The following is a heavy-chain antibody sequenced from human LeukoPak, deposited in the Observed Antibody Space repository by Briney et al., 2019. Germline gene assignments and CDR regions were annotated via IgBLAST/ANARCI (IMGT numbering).Heavy chain of an antibody. CDR3: ARLPTFFYDSDGYHYDY. J-gene: IGHJ4*02. CDR1: GFTFNNYA. D-gene: IGHD3-22*01. CDR2: TAGSGVSK. Sequence: GASLRLSCVGSGFTFNNYAMSWVRQAPGRGLEWTASTAGSGVSKEYADSVKGRFTISKDKSKNTLYLQMDNLRAEDTAVYFCARLPTFFYDSDGYHYDYWGQGTLVTVSS. V-gene: IGHV3-23*01.